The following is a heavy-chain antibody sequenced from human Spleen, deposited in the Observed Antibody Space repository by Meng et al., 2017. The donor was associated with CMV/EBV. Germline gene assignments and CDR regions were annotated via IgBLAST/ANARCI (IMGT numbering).Heavy chain of an antibody. Sequence: GVSGTSISTSNWWSWGRQPPGKGLGWVGEVYHSGYTNYDPSLKSRVTMSVDRSKNQFSLKLSSVTAADTAIYYCARVTEYGGNCFDSWGQGTLVTVSS. CDR2: VYHSGYT. CDR3: ARVTEYGGNCFDS. CDR1: GTSISTSNW. D-gene: IGHD4/OR15-4a*01. V-gene: IGHV4-4*02. J-gene: IGHJ4*02.